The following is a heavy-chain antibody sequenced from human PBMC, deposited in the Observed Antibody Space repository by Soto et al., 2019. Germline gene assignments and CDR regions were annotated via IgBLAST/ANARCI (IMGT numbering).Heavy chain of an antibody. CDR3: ARDLGIAAAGPDY. CDR2: INPNSGGT. D-gene: IGHD6-13*01. CDR1: GYTFTGYY. V-gene: IGHV1-2*04. J-gene: IGHJ4*01. Sequence: ASVKVSCKASGYTFTGYYMHWVRQAPGQGLEWMGWINPNSGGTNYAQKFQGWVTMTRDTSISTAYMELSRLRSDDTAVYYCARDLGIAAAGPDYRGHGTLVTVSS.